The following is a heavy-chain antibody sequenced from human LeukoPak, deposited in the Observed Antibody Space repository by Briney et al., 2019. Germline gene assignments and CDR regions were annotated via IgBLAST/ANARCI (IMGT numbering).Heavy chain of an antibody. Sequence: PGGSLRLSCKPSEFTFGGYAMSWVRQAPEKGLEWVGFIRSKAFGATTDYAASVKGRFTVSRDDSKSIAYLQMNSLKTEDTAVYDCARDCSGSSCFEEMDYWGQGTLVTVSS. CDR2: IRSKAFGATT. CDR1: EFTFGGYA. V-gene: IGHV3-49*04. J-gene: IGHJ4*02. D-gene: IGHD2-15*01. CDR3: ARDCSGSSCFEEMDY.